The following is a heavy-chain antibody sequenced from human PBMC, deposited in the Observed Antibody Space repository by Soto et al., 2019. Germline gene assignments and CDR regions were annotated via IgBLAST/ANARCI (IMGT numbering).Heavy chain of an antibody. Sequence: SETLSLTCAVSGGSISSSNWWSWVRQPPGKGLEWIGEIYHSGSTNYNPSLKSRVTISVDKSKNQSSLKLSSVTAADTAVYYCASSGSGIYYGMDVWGQGTTVTVSS. CDR3: ASSGSGIYYGMDV. J-gene: IGHJ6*02. CDR1: GGSISSSNW. D-gene: IGHD3-10*01. CDR2: IYHSGST. V-gene: IGHV4-4*02.